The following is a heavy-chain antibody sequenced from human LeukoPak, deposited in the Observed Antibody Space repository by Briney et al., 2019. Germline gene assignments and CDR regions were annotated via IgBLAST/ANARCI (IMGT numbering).Heavy chain of an antibody. CDR1: GFTFSDFH. CDR2: ISGSGYAI. D-gene: IGHD1-26*01. CDR3: ARLSGTYSRGGDH. J-gene: IGHJ4*02. V-gene: IGHV3-11*01. Sequence: GGSLRLSCTASGFTFSDFHMGWIRQAPGKGLEWVSHISGSGYAIHHPGSVKGRFTISRDNAKNSLYLQMNSLRVEDSAVYYCARLSGTYSRGGDHWGQGTLVTVSS.